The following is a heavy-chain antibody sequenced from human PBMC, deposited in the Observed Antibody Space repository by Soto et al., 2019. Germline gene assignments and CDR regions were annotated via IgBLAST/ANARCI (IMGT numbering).Heavy chain of an antibody. V-gene: IGHV1-24*01. D-gene: IGHD6-6*01. CDR2: FDPEDGET. Sequence: ASVKVSCKVSGYTLTELSMHWVRQAPGKGLEWMGGFDPEDGETIYAQKFQGRVTMTEDTSTDTAYMELSSLRSEDTAVYYCATRASIAARPPYYYGMDVWGQGTTVTVSS. J-gene: IGHJ6*02. CDR3: ATRASIAARPPYYYGMDV. CDR1: GYTLTELS.